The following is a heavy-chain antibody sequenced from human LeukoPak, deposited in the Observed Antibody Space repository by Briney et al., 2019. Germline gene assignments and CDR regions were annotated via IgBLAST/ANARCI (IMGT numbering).Heavy chain of an antibody. V-gene: IGHV4-59*12. D-gene: IGHD6-19*01. CDR3: ASIFQWLVDY. J-gene: IGHJ4*02. Sequence: SETLSLTCGVSGGAITNYYWNWIRQAPGKGLEWIGSIYYSGSTYYNPSLKSRVTISVDTSKNQFSLKLSSVTAADTAVYYCASIFQWLVDYWGQGTLVTVSS. CDR2: IYYSGST. CDR1: GGAITNYY.